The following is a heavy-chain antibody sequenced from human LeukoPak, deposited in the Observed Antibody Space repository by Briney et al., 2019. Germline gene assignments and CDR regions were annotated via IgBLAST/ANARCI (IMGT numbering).Heavy chain of an antibody. CDR1: GSTFSDYY. V-gene: IGHV3-11*06. Sequence: GGSLTLSCAASGSTFSDYYMSWIRQAQGKGMELVSFISDSSGYTKDADSVKGRFTISIDNAKKSLYLQMNSLRAEDTAVYYCARDRVGGSYVFDIWGQGTMVTVSS. CDR3: ARDRVGGSYVFDI. CDR2: ISDSSGYT. J-gene: IGHJ3*02. D-gene: IGHD1-26*01.